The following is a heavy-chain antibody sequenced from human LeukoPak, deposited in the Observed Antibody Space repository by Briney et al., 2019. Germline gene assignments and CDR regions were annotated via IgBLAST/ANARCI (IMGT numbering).Heavy chain of an antibody. CDR1: GFTFSSYA. CDR3: ARRGGDLYTATVTDFDY. D-gene: IGHD5-18*01. V-gene: IGHV3-30-3*01. J-gene: IGHJ4*02. Sequence: PGGSLRLSCAASGFTFSSYAMHWVRQAPGKGLEWVAVISYDGSNKYYADSVKGRFTISRDNSKNTLYLQMNSLRAEDTAVYYCARRGGDLYTATVTDFDYWGQGTLVTVSS. CDR2: ISYDGSNK.